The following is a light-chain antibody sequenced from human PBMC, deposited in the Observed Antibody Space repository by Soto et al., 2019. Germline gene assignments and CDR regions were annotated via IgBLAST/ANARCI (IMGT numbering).Light chain of an antibody. J-gene: IGKJ5*01. Sequence: EIVLTQSPGTLSLSPGESATLSCRASRSISSYLAWYQQKPGQAPRLLIYDASNRATGIPARFSGSGSGTDFTLPISSLEPEDFAVYYCQQRSNWPVTFGQGTRLEVK. V-gene: IGKV3-11*01. CDR3: QQRSNWPVT. CDR1: RSISSY. CDR2: DAS.